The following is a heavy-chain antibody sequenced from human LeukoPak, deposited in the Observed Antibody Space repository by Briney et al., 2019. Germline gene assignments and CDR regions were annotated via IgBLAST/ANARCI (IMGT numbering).Heavy chain of an antibody. CDR2: INHSGST. CDR3: ARRRYGPEANWFDP. V-gene: IGHV4-34*01. J-gene: IGHJ5*02. CDR1: GESFGDYY. Sequence: SETLSLTCAVYGESFGDYYWSWIRQPPGKGLEWIGEINHSGSTNYNPSLKSRVTFSVDTSKKQFSLKLNSVTAADTAVYFCARRRYGPEANWFDPWGQGTLVTVS. D-gene: IGHD3-9*01.